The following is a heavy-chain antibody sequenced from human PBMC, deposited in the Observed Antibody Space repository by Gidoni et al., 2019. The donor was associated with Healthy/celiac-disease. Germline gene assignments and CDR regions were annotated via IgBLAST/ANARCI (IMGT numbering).Heavy chain of an antibody. CDR1: GFTFSSYG. CDR2: ISYDGSNK. D-gene: IGHD6-6*01. J-gene: IGHJ4*02. Sequence: QVQLVESGGGVVPPGRSLRLSCAASGFTFSSYGMHWVRQAPGKGLEWVAVISYDGSNKYYADSVKGRFTISRDNSKNTLYLQMNSLRAEDTAVYYCAKDREYSSSSVDYWGQGTLVTVSS. CDR3: AKDREYSSSSVDY. V-gene: IGHV3-30*18.